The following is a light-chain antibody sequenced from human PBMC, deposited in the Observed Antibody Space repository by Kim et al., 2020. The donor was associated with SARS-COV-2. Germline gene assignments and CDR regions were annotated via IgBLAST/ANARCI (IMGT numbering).Light chain of an antibody. V-gene: IGKV1-33*01. CDR1: QDISNY. J-gene: IGKJ5*01. CDR3: QQYDSLPIT. CDR2: AAS. Sequence: AHVGDRVAITCQASQDISNYLNWYQQKPGRAPKLLIYAASNLETGVPSRFSGSGSGTDFTFTISSLQPEDIATYYCQQYDSLPITFGQGTRLEIK.